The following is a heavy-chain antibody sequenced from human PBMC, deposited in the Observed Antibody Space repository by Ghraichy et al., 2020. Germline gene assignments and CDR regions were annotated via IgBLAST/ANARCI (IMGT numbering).Heavy chain of an antibody. CDR2: IYYSGST. J-gene: IGHJ6*02. D-gene: IGHD4-17*01. CDR1: GGSISSGGYY. CDR3: ARVGVTTHYYGMDV. Sequence: SETLSLTCTVSGGSISSGGYYWSWIRQHPGKGLEWIGYIYYSGSTYYNPSLKSRVTISVDTSKNQFSLKLSSVTAADTAVYYCARVGVTTHYYGMDVWGQGTTVTVSS. V-gene: IGHV4-31*03.